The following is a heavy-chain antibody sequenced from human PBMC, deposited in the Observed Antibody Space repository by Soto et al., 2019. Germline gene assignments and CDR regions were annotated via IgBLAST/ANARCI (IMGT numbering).Heavy chain of an antibody. CDR3: SRTAYKWNDSSNWFDP. D-gene: IGHD1-20*01. Sequence: PSETLSLTCTASGGSISSGDYYWSWIRQPPGKGLEWIGYIYYSGSTYYNPSLKSRVTISVDTSKNQFSLKLSSVTAADTAVYYCSRTAYKWNDSSNWFDPWGQGTLVTVSS. CDR1: GGSISSGDYY. CDR2: IYYSGST. J-gene: IGHJ5*02. V-gene: IGHV4-30-4*01.